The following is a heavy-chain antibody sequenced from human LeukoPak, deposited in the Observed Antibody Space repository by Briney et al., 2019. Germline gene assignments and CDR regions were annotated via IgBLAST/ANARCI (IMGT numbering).Heavy chain of an antibody. CDR2: ISYDGSNK. CDR1: GFIFTSYS. Sequence: GGSLRLSCAPSGFIFTSYSMLWVRQAPGKGREWVAVISYDGSNKNYADSVKGRFTISRDNSKNTLYLQMNSLRAEDTAVYYCARDSFYDSSGLIDYWGRGTLVTVSS. J-gene: IGHJ4*02. CDR3: ARDSFYDSSGLIDY. D-gene: IGHD3-22*01. V-gene: IGHV3-30*04.